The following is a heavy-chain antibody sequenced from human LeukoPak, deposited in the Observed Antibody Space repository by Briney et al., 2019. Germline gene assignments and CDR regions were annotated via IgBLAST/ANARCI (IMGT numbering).Heavy chain of an antibody. CDR2: ISIDGNGK. J-gene: IGHJ4*02. CDR1: TFTFSNSV. CDR3: AKGVRTSGRAGIFGY. V-gene: IGHV3-30*04. D-gene: IGHD2-2*01. Sequence: GGSLRLSCVPSTFTFSNSVMHWVRQAPGKGLEWVSGISIDGNGKYYADSVRGRITISRDNSKNTLYLEMNSLSAEDTAVYYCAKGVRTSGRAGIFGYWGQGTLVTVSS.